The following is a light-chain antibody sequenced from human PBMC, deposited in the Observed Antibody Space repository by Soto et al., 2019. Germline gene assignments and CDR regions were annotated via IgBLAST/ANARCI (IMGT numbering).Light chain of an antibody. CDR2: GSS. J-gene: IGKJ1*01. Sequence: EIVLTPSPGNLSLSPGERATLSCRASQSVSSSYLAWYQQKPGQDPRLLIYGSSSRATGIPDSFSGVGSGTDFILLISILEPEDFPVYYCQQYGSSLTWTFGQGTKVEIK. V-gene: IGKV3-20*01. CDR3: QQYGSSLTWT. CDR1: QSVSSSY.